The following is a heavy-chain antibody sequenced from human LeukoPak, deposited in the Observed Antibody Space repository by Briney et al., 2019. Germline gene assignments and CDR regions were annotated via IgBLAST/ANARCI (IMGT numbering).Heavy chain of an antibody. CDR3: AKDRYSGSFNWFDP. CDR1: GFTFSSYG. J-gene: IGHJ5*02. D-gene: IGHD1-26*01. Sequence: PGGSLRLSCAASGFTFSSYGMHWVSQAPGKGLEWVAVIWYDGSNKYYADSLKGRFTISRDNSKNTLYLQMNSLRAEDTAVYYCAKDRYSGSFNWFDPWGQGTLVTVSS. CDR2: IWYDGSNK. V-gene: IGHV3-33*06.